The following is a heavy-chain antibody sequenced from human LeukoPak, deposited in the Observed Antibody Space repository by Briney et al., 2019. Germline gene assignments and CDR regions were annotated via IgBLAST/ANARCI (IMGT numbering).Heavy chain of an antibody. CDR2: ISSSSSYT. CDR3: ATARGCSSSWSYYFDY. CDR1: GFTFSDYY. J-gene: IGHJ4*02. D-gene: IGHD6-13*01. Sequence: GGSLRLSCAASGFTFSDYYMSWIRQTPGKGLEWVSYISSSSSYTNYADSVKGRFTISRDNAKNSLYLQMNSLRAEDTAVYYCATARGCSSSWSYYFDYWGQGTLVTVSS. V-gene: IGHV3-11*06.